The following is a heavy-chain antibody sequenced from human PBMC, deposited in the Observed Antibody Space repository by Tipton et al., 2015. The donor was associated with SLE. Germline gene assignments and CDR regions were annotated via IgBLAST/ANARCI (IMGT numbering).Heavy chain of an antibody. CDR2: IYYSGSP. D-gene: IGHD1-26*01. Sequence: TLSLTCTVSGGSISSYYWSWIRQPPGKGLEWVGYIYYSGSPNYNPSLKSRVTISVDTSKNQFSLKLSSVTAADTAVYYCARHRRGELLAYGMDVWGQGTTVTVSS. CDR1: GGSISSYY. CDR3: ARHRRGELLAYGMDV. V-gene: IGHV4-59*08. J-gene: IGHJ6*02.